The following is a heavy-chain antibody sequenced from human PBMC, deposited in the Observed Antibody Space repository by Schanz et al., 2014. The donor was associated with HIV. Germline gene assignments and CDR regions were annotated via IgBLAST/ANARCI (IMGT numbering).Heavy chain of an antibody. CDR3: VKANYDDYSVGY. Sequence: QVQLVESGGGVVQPGRSLRLSCAASGFTFSSYGMHWVRQAPGKGLEWVAVISYDGSNKYYADSVKGRFTISRDNSKNTLYLQMNSLRTEDTAMYYCVKANYDDYSVGYWGQGTLVTVSS. CDR1: GFTFSSYG. D-gene: IGHD4-17*01. V-gene: IGHV3-30*18. CDR2: ISYDGSNK. J-gene: IGHJ4*02.